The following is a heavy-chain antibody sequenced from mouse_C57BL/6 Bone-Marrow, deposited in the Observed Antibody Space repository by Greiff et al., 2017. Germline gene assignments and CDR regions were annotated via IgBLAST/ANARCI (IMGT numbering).Heavy chain of an antibody. D-gene: IGHD2-1*01. CDR3: ARLGNSAWFAY. V-gene: IGHV5-6*01. CDR2: ISSGGSYT. CDR1: GFTFSSYG. Sequence: EVQLVESGGDLVKPGGSLKLSCAASGFTFSSYGMSWVRQTPDKRLEWVATISSGGSYTYYPDSVKGRFTISRDKAKNTRYLQMSRLKSEDTAMYYGARLGNSAWFAYWGQGTLVTVSA. J-gene: IGHJ3*01.